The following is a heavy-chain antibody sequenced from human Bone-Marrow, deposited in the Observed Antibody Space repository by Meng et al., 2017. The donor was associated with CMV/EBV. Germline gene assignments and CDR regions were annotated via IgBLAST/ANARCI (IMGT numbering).Heavy chain of an antibody. D-gene: IGHD5-24*01. CDR3: ARVDN. V-gene: IGHV3-30*02. Sequence: GGSLRLSCAASGFNFSSYGIHWVRQAPGKGLEWMAFIRYDGSNKFYADSVKGRFTISRDKSKNTLYLQMNSLRPEDTAVYYCARVDNWGQGTLVTVSS. CDR2: IRYDGSNK. CDR1: GFNFSSYG. J-gene: IGHJ4*02.